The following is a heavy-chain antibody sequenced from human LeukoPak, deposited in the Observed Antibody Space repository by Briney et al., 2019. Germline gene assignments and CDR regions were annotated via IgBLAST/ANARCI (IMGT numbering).Heavy chain of an antibody. Sequence: ASETLSLTCTVSGGSISSYYWSWIRQPPGKGLEWIGYIYYSGSTNYNPSLKSRVTISVDTSKNQFSLKLSSVTAADTAVYYCARGGGTYYYDSSVLDYWGQGTLVTVSS. CDR3: ARGGGTYYYDSSVLDY. CDR1: GGSISSYY. J-gene: IGHJ4*02. CDR2: IYYSGST. V-gene: IGHV4-59*01. D-gene: IGHD3-22*01.